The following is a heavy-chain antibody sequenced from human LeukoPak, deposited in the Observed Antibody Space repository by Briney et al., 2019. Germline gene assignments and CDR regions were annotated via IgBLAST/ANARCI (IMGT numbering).Heavy chain of an antibody. D-gene: IGHD4-17*01. J-gene: IGHJ4*02. CDR3: AKDDLMTTVTTVDY. Sequence: GGSLRLSCAVSGFTFTDYWMNWVRQAPGKGLEWVAFIRYDGSNKYYADSVKGRFSISRDNSKNTLYLQMNSLRAEDTAVYYCAKDDLMTTVTTVDYWGQGTLVTVSS. CDR2: IRYDGSNK. CDR1: GFTFTDYW. V-gene: IGHV3-30*02.